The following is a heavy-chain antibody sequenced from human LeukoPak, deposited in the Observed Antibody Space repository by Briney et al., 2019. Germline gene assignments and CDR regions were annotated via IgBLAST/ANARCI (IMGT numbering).Heavy chain of an antibody. J-gene: IGHJ5*02. V-gene: IGHV3-30-3*01. Sequence: PGGSLRLSCAASGFTFSSYAMHWVRQAPGKGLEWVAVISYDGSNKYYADSVKGRFTISRDNSKNTLYLQMNSLRAEDTAVYYCARVYSSGWYDGTFAFDPWGQGTLVTVSS. CDR2: ISYDGSNK. CDR3: ARVYSSGWYDGTFAFDP. D-gene: IGHD6-19*01. CDR1: GFTFSSYA.